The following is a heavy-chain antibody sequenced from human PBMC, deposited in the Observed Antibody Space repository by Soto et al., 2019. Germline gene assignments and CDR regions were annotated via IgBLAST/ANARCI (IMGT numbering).Heavy chain of an antibody. CDR1: GYTFTGYA. Sequence: QVQLVQSGAEVKKPGASVQVSCKTSGYTFTGYAIHWVRQAPGQRLEWMGWINSGNGNTKYSQKFQGRVTITRDTSATTVYMYPTTLRSEESAVYSCASGDSCPAVNFMAVWGQVTTVTFSS. CDR2: INSGNGNT. V-gene: IGHV1-3*01. D-gene: IGHD4-17*01. J-gene: IGHJ6*02. CDR3: ASGDSCPAVNFMAV.